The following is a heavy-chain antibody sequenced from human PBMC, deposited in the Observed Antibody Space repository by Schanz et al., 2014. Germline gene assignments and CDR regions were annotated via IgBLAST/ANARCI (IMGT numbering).Heavy chain of an antibody. CDR3: AGTYCSSTSFYTGYYYMDV. CDR1: GYTFSFTSYN. Sequence: QVQVEQSGPEVKKPGASATVSCQASGYTFSFTSYNVHWVRQAPGQGLEWMGRIIPILGIANYAQTFQGRVTITADKSTSTAYMELTSLRSEDTAVYYCAGTYCSSTSFYTGYYYMDVWGKGTAVTVSS. CDR2: IIPILGIA. D-gene: IGHD2-2*02. J-gene: IGHJ6*03. V-gene: IGHV1-69*09.